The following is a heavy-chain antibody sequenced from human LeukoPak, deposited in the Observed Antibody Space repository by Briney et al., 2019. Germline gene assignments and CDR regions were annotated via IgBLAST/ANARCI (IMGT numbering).Heavy chain of an antibody. CDR1: GFTFSSYG. CDR3: ARDRSMSGWYIDL. CDR2: IWYDGSNK. Sequence: GGSLRLSCAASGFTFSSYGMHWVRQAPGRGLEWVAAIWYDGSNKYYADSVKGRFTISRDNSKNTLYLQVNSLRAEDTAVYYCARDRSMSGWYIDLWGRGTLVTVSS. D-gene: IGHD2/OR15-2a*01. V-gene: IGHV3-33*01. J-gene: IGHJ2*01.